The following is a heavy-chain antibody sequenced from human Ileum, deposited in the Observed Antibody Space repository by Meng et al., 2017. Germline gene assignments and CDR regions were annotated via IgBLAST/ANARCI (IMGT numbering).Heavy chain of an antibody. CDR1: SGSFTNNNYY. Sequence: QLRLQESGPGLVKTSGTLSLTCSVSSGSFTNNNYYWVWIRRPPGKGLEWIGSIYYGGSTYYNPSLKSRVTISVDTSTNQFSLKLISVTAADTAVYYCARRAHYGDPPRWGQGTLVTVSS. CDR2: IYYGGST. J-gene: IGHJ4*02. D-gene: IGHD4-17*01. V-gene: IGHV4-39*01. CDR3: ARRAHYGDPPR.